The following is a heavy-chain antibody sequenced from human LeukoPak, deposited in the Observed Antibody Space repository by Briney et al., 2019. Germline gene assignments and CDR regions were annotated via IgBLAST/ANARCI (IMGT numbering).Heavy chain of an antibody. CDR1: GFTFSSYA. CDR3: ARGLKYFQH. Sequence: GGSLRLSCAASGFTFSSYAMHWVRQAPGKGLEWVAVISYDGSNKYYADSVKGRFTISRDNSKNTLYLQMNSLRAEDTAVYYCARGLKYFQHWGQGTLVTVSS. J-gene: IGHJ1*01. D-gene: IGHD6-19*01. V-gene: IGHV3-30-3*01. CDR2: ISYDGSNK.